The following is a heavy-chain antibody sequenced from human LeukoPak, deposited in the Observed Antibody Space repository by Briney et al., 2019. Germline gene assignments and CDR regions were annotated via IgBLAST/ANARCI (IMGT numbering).Heavy chain of an antibody. CDR2: IYHSGST. V-gene: IGHV4-59*01. D-gene: IGHD3-9*01. CDR3: ARETGYYNRNNWFDP. J-gene: IGHJ5*02. CDR1: GGSISSYY. Sequence: SETLSLTCTVSGGSISSYYWSWIRQPPGKGLEWIGYIYHSGSTNYNPSLKSRVTISVDTSKNQFSLKLSSVTAADTAVYYCARETGYYNRNNWFDPWGQGTLVTVSS.